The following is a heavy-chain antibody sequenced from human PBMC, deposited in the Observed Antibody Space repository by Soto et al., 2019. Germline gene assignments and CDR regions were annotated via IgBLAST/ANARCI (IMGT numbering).Heavy chain of an antibody. CDR2: IYYSGST. J-gene: IGHJ4*02. CDR3: ASLKPGIAAAEFDY. CDR1: GGSISSYY. Sequence: PSETLSLTCPVAGGSISSYYLSWIRQPPGKGLEWIGYIYYSGSTNYNPSLKSRVTISVDTSKNQFSLKLSSVTAADTAVYYCASLKPGIAAAEFDYWGQGILVTVSS. V-gene: IGHV4-59*01. D-gene: IGHD6-13*01.